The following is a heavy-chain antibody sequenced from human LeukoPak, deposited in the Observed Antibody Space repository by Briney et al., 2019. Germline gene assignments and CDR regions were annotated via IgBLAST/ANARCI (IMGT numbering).Heavy chain of an antibody. D-gene: IGHD5-18*01. CDR2: INHSGST. CDR1: GGSFSGYY. Sequence: SSETLSLTCTVYGGSFSGYYWSWIRQPPGKGLEWIGEINHSGSTNYNPSLKSRVTISVDTSKNQFSLKLSSVTAADTAVYYCARAPYTAMVTHWGQGTLVTVSS. V-gene: IGHV4-34*01. CDR3: ARAPYTAMVTH. J-gene: IGHJ4*02.